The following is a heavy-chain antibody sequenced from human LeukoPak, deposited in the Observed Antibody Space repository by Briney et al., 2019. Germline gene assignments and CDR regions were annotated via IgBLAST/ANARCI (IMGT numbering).Heavy chain of an antibody. CDR1: GYSFTSYW. Sequence: GESLKISCKGSGYSFTSYWIGWVRQMPGKGLEWMGIIYPGDSDTRYSPSFQGQVTISADKSISTAYLQWSSLKASDTAMYYCARSRSAGGVVILGAFDIWGQGTMVTVSS. J-gene: IGHJ3*02. D-gene: IGHD3-3*01. CDR3: ARSRSAGGVVILGAFDI. V-gene: IGHV5-51*01. CDR2: IYPGDSDT.